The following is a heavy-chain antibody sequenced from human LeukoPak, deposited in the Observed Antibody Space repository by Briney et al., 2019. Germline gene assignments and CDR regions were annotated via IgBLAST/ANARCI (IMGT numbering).Heavy chain of an antibody. D-gene: IGHD1-1*01. CDR3: ARLPRGTQPPDYCQN. V-gene: IGHV4-59*08. CDR1: GGSISSYY. CDR2: IYYSGST. Sequence: SETLSLTCTVSGGSISSYYWSWTRQPPGKGLEWIGYIYYSGSTNYNPSLKSRVTISVDTSKNQFSLKLSSVTVADTAVYFCARLPRGTQPPDYCQNWGQGTLVTVSS. J-gene: IGHJ1*01.